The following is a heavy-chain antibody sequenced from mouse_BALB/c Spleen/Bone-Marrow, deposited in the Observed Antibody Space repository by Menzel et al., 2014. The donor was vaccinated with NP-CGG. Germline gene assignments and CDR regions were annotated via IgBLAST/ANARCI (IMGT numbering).Heavy chain of an antibody. D-gene: IGHD1-1*01. V-gene: IGHV14-3*02. CDR2: IDPANGNT. Sequence: VQLQQSGAELVKPGASVKLSCTASGFNIKDTYMHWVKQRPEQGLEWIGRIDPANGNTKYDPKFQGKATITADTSSNTAYLQLSSLTSEETAVYYCASYYYGSSPFAYWGQGTLVTVSA. CDR1: GFNIKDTY. CDR3: ASYYYGSSPFAY. J-gene: IGHJ3*01.